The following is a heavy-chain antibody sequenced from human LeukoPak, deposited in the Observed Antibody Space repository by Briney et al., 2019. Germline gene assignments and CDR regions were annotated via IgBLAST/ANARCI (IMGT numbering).Heavy chain of an antibody. CDR1: GFSFSAYI. CDR3: AKDRVGATTFEFDY. Sequence: GGSLRLSCAGSGFSFSAYIMNWVRQAPGKGLERVSSISSNSYNVYYADSVRGRFIISRDNARSSLFLQMNSLRAEDTAVYYCAKDRVGATTFEFDYWGQGTLVTVSS. D-gene: IGHD1-26*01. CDR2: ISSNSYNV. V-gene: IGHV3-21*06. J-gene: IGHJ4*02.